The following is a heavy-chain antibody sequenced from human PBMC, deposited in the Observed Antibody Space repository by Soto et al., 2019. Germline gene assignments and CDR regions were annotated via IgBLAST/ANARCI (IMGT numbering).Heavy chain of an antibody. D-gene: IGHD2-15*01. CDR1: GYTFTSYG. Sequence: ASVKVSCKASGYTFTSYGISWVRQAPGQGLEWMGWISAYNGNTNYAQKLQGRVTMTTDTSTSTAYMELRSLRSDDTAVYYCARDLGLSEVALYYYGMDVWGQGTTVTVSS. CDR3: ARDLGLSEVALYYYGMDV. V-gene: IGHV1-18*04. J-gene: IGHJ6*02. CDR2: ISAYNGNT.